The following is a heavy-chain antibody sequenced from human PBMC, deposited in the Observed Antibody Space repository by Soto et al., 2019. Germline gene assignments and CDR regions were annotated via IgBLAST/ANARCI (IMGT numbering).Heavy chain of an antibody. CDR1: GFIFNNYA. CDR3: AKALVPALTAKFGY. V-gene: IGHV3-23*01. CDR2: VTASGGGT. Sequence: LRLSCAASGFIFNNYAMTWVRQAPGKGLEWVSTVTASGGGTFYANSVKGRFTISRDNSRNTLHLQMSSLRVEDTALYYCAKALVPALTAKFGYWGQGTLVTVLL. J-gene: IGHJ4*02. D-gene: IGHD5-18*01.